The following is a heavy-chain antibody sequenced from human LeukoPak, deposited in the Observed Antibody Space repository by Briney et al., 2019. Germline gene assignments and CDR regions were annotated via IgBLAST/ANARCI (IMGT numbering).Heavy chain of an antibody. CDR3: ARCGISYGTGYQFDP. CDR2: VYYTGAT. Sequence: SETLSLTCTVSGGSICDYYWSCVRHTPGKGLECIGFVYYTGATNYNPPLKSRVTISLDTSKYQSSLNLNSVDAAATAVYFCARCGISYGTGYQFDPWSQGTLVTVSS. V-gene: IGHV4-59*01. J-gene: IGHJ5*02. D-gene: IGHD5-18*01. CDR1: GGSICDYY.